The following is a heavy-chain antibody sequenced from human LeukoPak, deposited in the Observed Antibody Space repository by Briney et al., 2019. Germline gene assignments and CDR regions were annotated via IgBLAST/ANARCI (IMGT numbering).Heavy chain of an antibody. CDR1: GYTFTSHY. V-gene: IGHV1-18*01. CDR2: ISAYNGRT. CDR3: TKGGAMVATVDF. D-gene: IGHD5-18*01. J-gene: IGHJ4*02. Sequence: ASVKVPCKASGYTFTSHYITWVRQAPGQGLEWVGWISAYNGRTNYAQKFQGRVTMTIDTSTITAYMDLRSLTSDDTAIYYCTKGGAMVATVDFWGQGTLVTVSS.